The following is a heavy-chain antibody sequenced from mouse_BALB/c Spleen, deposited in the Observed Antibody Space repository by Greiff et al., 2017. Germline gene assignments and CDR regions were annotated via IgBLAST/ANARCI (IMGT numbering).Heavy chain of an antibody. V-gene: IGHV1-80*01. Sequence: QVQLQQSGAELVRPGSSVTISCKASGYAFSSYWMHWVKQRPGQGLEWIGQIYPGDGDTNYNGKFKGKATLTADKSSSTAYMQLSSLTSEDSAVYFCARCDYGSRRAFYAMDYWGQGTSVTVSS. J-gene: IGHJ4*01. CDR1: GYAFSSYW. CDR3: ARCDYGSRRAFYAMDY. CDR2: IYPGDGDT. D-gene: IGHD1-1*01.